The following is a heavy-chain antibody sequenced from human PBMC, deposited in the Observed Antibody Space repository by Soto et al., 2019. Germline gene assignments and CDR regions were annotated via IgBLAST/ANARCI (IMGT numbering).Heavy chain of an antibody. CDR2: ISWNSGSI. V-gene: IGHV3-9*01. Sequence: GGSLRLSCAASGFTFDDYAMHWVRQAPGKGLEWVSGISWNSGSIGYADSVKGRFTISRDNAKNSLYLQMNSLRAEDTALYYCAKGLGVVVPAASDYGMDVWGQGTTVTVSS. CDR3: AKGLGVVVPAASDYGMDV. CDR1: GFTFDDYA. D-gene: IGHD2-2*01. J-gene: IGHJ6*02.